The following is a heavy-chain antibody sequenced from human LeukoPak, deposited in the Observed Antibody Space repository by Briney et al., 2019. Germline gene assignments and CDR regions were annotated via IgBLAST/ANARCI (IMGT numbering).Heavy chain of an antibody. CDR1: GFTFSSYW. Sequence: GGSLRLSCAASGFTFSSYWMSWVRQAPGKGLEWVANIKQDGSEKYYVDSVKGRFTISRDNAMNSLYLQMNSLRAEDTAVYYCARDGTIFGVVIILYWGQGTLVTVSS. CDR3: ARDGTIFGVVIILY. V-gene: IGHV3-7*01. CDR2: IKQDGSEK. D-gene: IGHD3-3*01. J-gene: IGHJ4*02.